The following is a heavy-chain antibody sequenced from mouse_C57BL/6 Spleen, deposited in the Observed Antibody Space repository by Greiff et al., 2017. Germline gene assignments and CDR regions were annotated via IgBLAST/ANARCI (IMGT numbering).Heavy chain of an antibody. J-gene: IGHJ4*01. CDR2: IDPSDSYT. CDR3: ARGYGSSYGAMDY. D-gene: IGHD1-1*01. Sequence: QVQLKQPGAELVMPGASVKLSCKASGYTFTSYWMHWVKQRPGQGLEWIGAIDPSDSYTNYNQKFKGKSTLTVDKSSSTAYMQLSSLTSEDSEVYYCARGYGSSYGAMDYWGQGTSVTVSS. CDR1: GYTFTSYW. V-gene: IGHV1-69*01.